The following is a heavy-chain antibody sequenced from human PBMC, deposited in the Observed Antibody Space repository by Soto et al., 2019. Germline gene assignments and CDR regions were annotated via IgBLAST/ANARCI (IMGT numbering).Heavy chain of an antibody. Sequence: EVQVLESGGGLVQPGGSLRLSCAASGFTFSSYAMSWVRQAPGQGLEWVSAISGSGSNPYYADSVKGRFTISRDNSKKTPYLQMNTLRTKDTALLYCANTASITIREVFDHWGQGTLVTVSS. V-gene: IGHV3-23*01. D-gene: IGHD5-12*01. CDR3: ANTASITIREVFDH. J-gene: IGHJ4*02. CDR2: ISGSGSNP. CDR1: GFTFSSYA.